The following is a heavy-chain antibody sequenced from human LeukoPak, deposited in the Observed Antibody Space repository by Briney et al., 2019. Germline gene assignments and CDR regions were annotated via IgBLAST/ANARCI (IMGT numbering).Heavy chain of an antibody. V-gene: IGHV3-30*04. CDR1: GFTFSSYA. D-gene: IGHD2-15*01. Sequence: GGSLRLSCAASGFTFSSYAMHWVRQAPGKGLEWVAVISYDGSNKYYADSVKGRFTISRDNSKNTLYLQMNSLRAEDTAVYYCARDRIVVVVAALHVGLDPWGQGTLVTVSS. J-gene: IGHJ5*02. CDR3: ARDRIVVVVAALHVGLDP. CDR2: ISYDGSNK.